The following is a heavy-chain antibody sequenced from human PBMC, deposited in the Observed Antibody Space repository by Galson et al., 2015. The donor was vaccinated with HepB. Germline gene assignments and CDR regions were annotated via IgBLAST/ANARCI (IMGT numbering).Heavy chain of an antibody. D-gene: IGHD5-18*01. Sequence: SLRLSCAASGFTFSSYGMHWVRQAPGKGLEWVAVIWYDGSNKYYADSVKGRFTISRDNSKNTLYLQMNSLRAEGTAVYYCARARGYTYGYGMDAGGQGTTAPVS. CDR2: IWYDGSNK. V-gene: IGHV3-33*08. CDR3: ARARGYTYGYGMDA. J-gene: IGHJ6*02. CDR1: GFTFSSYG.